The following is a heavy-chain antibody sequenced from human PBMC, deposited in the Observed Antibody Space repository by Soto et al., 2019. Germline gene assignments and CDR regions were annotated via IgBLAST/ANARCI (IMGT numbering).Heavy chain of an antibody. CDR2: INPGGGST. CDR3: ATYCSGGTRPPGPWN. V-gene: IGHV1-46*03. CDR1: GYTFTSYY. J-gene: IGHJ3*01. D-gene: IGHD2-15*01. Sequence: QVQLVQSGAEVKKPGASVKVSCKASGYTFTSYYMHWVRQAPGQGLEWMGIINPGGGSTSYAQKFQCRVTMIRDTSTSTIYMEVSSLRSEDTAVYYCATYCSGGTRPPGPWNWGQGTMVTVSS.